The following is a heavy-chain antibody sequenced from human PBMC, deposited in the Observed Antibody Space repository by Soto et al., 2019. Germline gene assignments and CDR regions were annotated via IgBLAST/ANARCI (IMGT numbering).Heavy chain of an antibody. CDR1: GFTFSSYW. D-gene: IGHD5-18*01. CDR2: INPAGSAS. V-gene: IGHV3-74*01. Sequence: EVQLVESGGGLVQPGGALRLSCVGSGFTFSSYWMHWVRHAPGKGPVWVSRINPAGSASRYADFVKGRVIVSRDNAKNTLYLEMNSLSAEDTAVYYCSTGGYSYGWGYWGQGPLVTVSS. J-gene: IGHJ4*02. CDR3: STGGYSYGWGY.